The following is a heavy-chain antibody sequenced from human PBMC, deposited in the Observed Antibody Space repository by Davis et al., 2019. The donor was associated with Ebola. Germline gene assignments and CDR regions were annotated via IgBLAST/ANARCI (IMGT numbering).Heavy chain of an antibody. CDR3: ARKFDSTFDY. CDR1: GDSIGSYY. D-gene: IGHD3-22*01. V-gene: IGHV4-59*12. CDR2: INYSGST. J-gene: IGHJ4*02. Sequence: PSETLSLTCTVSGDSIGSYYWNWIRQPPGKGLEWIGSINYSGSTNNNPSLKGRVTMSVDTSKNHFSLKLASVTAADTALYFCARKFDSTFDYWGQGTLVTVSS.